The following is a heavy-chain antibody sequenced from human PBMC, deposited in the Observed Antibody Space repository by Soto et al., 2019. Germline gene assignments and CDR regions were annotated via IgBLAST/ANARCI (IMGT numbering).Heavy chain of an antibody. J-gene: IGHJ4*02. CDR1: GGTFRSYA. CDR3: GIMYSSGWGGDLGY. CDR2: AIPMFGTP. Sequence: QVQLVQSGAEVKKPGSSVKVSCKASGGTFRSYAITWVRQAPGQGLERMGGAIPMFGTPNYAQKVQDRVTITADDSTNTAYMDLSSLRFDDTAVYYCGIMYSSGWGGDLGYRRQGTLVTVSS. D-gene: IGHD6-19*01. V-gene: IGHV1-69*12.